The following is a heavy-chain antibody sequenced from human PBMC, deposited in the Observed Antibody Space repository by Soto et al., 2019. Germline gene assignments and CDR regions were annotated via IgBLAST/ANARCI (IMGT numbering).Heavy chain of an antibody. V-gene: IGHV3-11*04. D-gene: IGHD2-2*01. CDR1: GFTFSDYY. CDR2: ISSSGSTI. CDR3: ARDLFSSRDIVVVPRFDP. Sequence: GGSLRLSCAASGFTFSDYYMSWIRQAPGKGLEWVSYISSSGSTIYYADSVKGRFTISRDNSKNTVYLQMNSLRPEDTAVYYCARDLFSSRDIVVVPRFDPWGRGTLVTVSS. J-gene: IGHJ5*02.